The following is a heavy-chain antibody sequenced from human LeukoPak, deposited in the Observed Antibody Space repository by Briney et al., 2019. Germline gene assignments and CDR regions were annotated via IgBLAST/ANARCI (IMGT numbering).Heavy chain of an antibody. CDR2: ISSISSKL. Sequence: PGGFLRLSCAASGFTFTSNSMNWVRQAPGKGLEWFSSISSISSKLYSAGSLKGSFTISTHNPKNSLSLPMNSLRPAATAVYYCARSPVGYCSGGSCYTPPAHAFDIWGQGTMVTVSS. CDR3: ARSPVGYCSGGSCYTPPAHAFDI. D-gene: IGHD2-15*01. CDR1: GFTFTSNS. V-gene: IGHV3-21*01. J-gene: IGHJ3*02.